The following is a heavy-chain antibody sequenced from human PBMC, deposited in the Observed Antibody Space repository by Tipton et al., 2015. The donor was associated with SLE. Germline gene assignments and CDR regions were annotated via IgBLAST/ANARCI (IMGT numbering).Heavy chain of an antibody. CDR3: ARDGMEEQQLSFDY. Sequence: SLRLSCAASGFTFSSYWMSWVRQAPGKGLEWVANIKQDGSEKYYVDSVKGRFTISRDNAKNSLYLQMNSLRAEDTAVYYCARDGMEEQQLSFDYWGQGTLVTVSS. V-gene: IGHV3-7*03. J-gene: IGHJ4*02. D-gene: IGHD6-13*01. CDR2: IKQDGSEK. CDR1: GFTFSSYW.